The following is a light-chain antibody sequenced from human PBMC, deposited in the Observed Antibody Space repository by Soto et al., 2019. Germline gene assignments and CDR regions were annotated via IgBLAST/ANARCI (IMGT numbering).Light chain of an antibody. J-gene: IGKJ1*01. CDR1: QGISSC. V-gene: IGKV1-9*01. CDR2: AAS. Sequence: IQLTQSPPSLPASVGDRVTITCRASQGISSCLAWYQQQPGKAPKLLIYAASTLQSGVPSRFSGSGSGTDFTLTISSLQPEDFATYYCQHYNSYSGAFGQGTKVDI. CDR3: QHYNSYSGA.